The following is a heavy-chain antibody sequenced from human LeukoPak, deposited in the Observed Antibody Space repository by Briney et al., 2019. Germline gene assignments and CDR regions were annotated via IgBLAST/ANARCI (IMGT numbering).Heavy chain of an antibody. Sequence: GGSLRLSCAASGCTFSSYEMNWVRQAPGKGLEWVSYISSSGSTIYYADSVKGRFTISRDNAKNSLYLQMNSLRAEDTAVYYCARGDSGSYYFDYWGQGTLVTVSS. V-gene: IGHV3-48*03. CDR1: GCTFSSYE. CDR2: ISSSGSTI. J-gene: IGHJ4*02. D-gene: IGHD1-26*01. CDR3: ARGDSGSYYFDY.